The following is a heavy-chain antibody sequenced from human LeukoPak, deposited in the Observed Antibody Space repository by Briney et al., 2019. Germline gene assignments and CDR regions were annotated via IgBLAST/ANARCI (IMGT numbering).Heavy chain of an antibody. CDR3: ARGGKWSPRDRFDP. Sequence: GGSLRLSWAASGFTFSSYSMNWVRQAPGKGLEWVSSISSSSSYIYYADSVKGRFTISRDNAKNSLYLQMNSLRAEDTAVYYCARGGKWSPRDRFDPWGQGTLVTVSS. CDR2: ISSSSSYI. CDR1: GFTFSSYS. V-gene: IGHV3-21*01. D-gene: IGHD2-8*01. J-gene: IGHJ5*02.